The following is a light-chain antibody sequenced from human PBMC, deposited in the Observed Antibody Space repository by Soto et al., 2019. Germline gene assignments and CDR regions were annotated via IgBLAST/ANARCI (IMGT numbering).Light chain of an antibody. CDR3: SSYGGSNNLL. V-gene: IGLV2-8*01. CDR1: SSDVGGYNY. CDR2: EVS. Sequence: QSVLTQPPSASGSPGQSVTISCTGTSSDVGGYNYVSWYQQHPGKAPKLMIYEVSKRPSGVPDRFSGSKSGNTASLTVSGLQAEDEADYYCSSYGGSNNLLFGGGPKVTVL. J-gene: IGLJ3*02.